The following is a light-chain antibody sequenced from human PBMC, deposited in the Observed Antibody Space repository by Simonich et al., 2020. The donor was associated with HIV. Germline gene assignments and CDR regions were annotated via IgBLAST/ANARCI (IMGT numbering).Light chain of an antibody. CDR2: EVS. Sequence: QSALTQPASVSGSPGQSITISCTGTSSDVGGYNYVSGYQQHPGKAPKLMIYEVSKRPSGVSNRFSGSKSGNTASLTISGLQAEDEADYYCSSYTSSSTQVFGGGTKLTVL. V-gene: IGLV2-14*01. CDR1: SSDVGGYNY. CDR3: SSYTSSSTQV. J-gene: IGLJ2*01.